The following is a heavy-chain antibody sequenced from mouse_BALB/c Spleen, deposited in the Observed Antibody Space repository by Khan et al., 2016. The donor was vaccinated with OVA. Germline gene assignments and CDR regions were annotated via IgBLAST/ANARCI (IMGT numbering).Heavy chain of an antibody. Sequence: QVQLKESGAELAKPGASVKMSCKASGYTFINYWILWVKQRPGQGLEWIGEINPNNGGTNLNEKFKSKATLTVHKSSSTAYMQLSSLTSEDSAVYYCSRSGYGSFVYWGRGTLVTVSA. CDR3: SRSGYGSFVY. CDR2: INPNNGGT. CDR1: GYTFINYW. D-gene: IGHD2-2*01. J-gene: IGHJ3*01. V-gene: IGHV1S81*02.